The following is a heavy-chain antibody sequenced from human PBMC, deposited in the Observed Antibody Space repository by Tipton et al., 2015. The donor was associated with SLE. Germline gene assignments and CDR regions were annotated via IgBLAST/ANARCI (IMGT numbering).Heavy chain of an antibody. CDR1: GFTFKNYA. V-gene: IGHV3-23*01. CDR3: AKYAYGDFWGGMDV. D-gene: IGHD2-21*02. Sequence: SLRLSCAASGFTFKNYAMDWVRQAPGKGLEWVSGISGSGSGTYYADSVKGRFIISRDNSKSTVSLQMNSLRVEDTAVYYCAKYAYGDFWGGMDVWGQGTTVSVSS. CDR2: ISGSGSGT. J-gene: IGHJ6*02.